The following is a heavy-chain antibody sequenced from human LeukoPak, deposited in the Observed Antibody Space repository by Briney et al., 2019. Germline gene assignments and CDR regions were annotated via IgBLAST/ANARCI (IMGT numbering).Heavy chain of an antibody. J-gene: IGHJ4*02. D-gene: IGHD1-1*01. CDR2: IYYSGST. CDR1: GRPNSRYY. V-gene: IGHV4-59*01. CDR3: ARGSTTYDY. Sequence: SETLSLPCTVSGRPNSRYYWSWIRHPPGKGLEWLGYIYYSGSTNYNPSLKSRVTISVDMSKNQFSLKLNSVTAADTAVYYCARGSTTYDYWGQGNLVTVSS.